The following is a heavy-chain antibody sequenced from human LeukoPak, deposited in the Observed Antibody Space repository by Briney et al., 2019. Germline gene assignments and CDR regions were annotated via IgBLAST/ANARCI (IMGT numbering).Heavy chain of an antibody. CDR2: IYTSGST. Sequence: SETLSLTCTVSGGSISSGSYYWSWIRQPAGKGLEWIGRIYTSGSTNYNPSLKSRVTISVDTSKNQFSLKLSSVTAADTAVYYCARGYYYDSSGYWYDAFDIWGQGTMVTVSS. CDR1: GGSISSGSYY. CDR3: ARGYYYDSSGYWYDAFDI. D-gene: IGHD3-22*01. V-gene: IGHV4-61*02. J-gene: IGHJ3*02.